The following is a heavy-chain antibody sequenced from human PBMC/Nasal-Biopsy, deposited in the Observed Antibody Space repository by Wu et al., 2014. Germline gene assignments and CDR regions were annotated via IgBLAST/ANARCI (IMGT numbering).Heavy chain of an antibody. CDR3: ARIHGYSSSAHYSGYGMDV. CDR2: IDWDDDK. CDR1: GFSLSTSGMC. D-gene: IGHD6-6*01. J-gene: IGHJ6*02. Sequence: ALVKPTQTLTLTCTFSGFSLSTSGMCVSWIRQPPGKALEWLALIDWDDDKYYSTSLKTRLTISKDTSKNQVVLTMTNMDPVDTATYYCARIHGYSSSAHYSGYGMDVWGQGTTVTVSS. V-gene: IGHV2-70*01.